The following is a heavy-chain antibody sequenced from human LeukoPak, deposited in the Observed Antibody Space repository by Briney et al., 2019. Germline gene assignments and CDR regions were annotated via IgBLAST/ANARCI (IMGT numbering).Heavy chain of an antibody. CDR2: IKQDGSEK. D-gene: IGHD3-22*01. CDR1: GFTVSSNY. V-gene: IGHV3-7*01. Sequence: GGSLRLSCAASGFTVSSNYMSWVRQAPGKGLEWVANIKQDGSEKYYVDSVKGRFTISRDNAKNSLYLQMNSLRAEDTAVYYCARDRLNYYDSSGYEDYWGQGTLVTVSS. J-gene: IGHJ4*02. CDR3: ARDRLNYYDSSGYEDY.